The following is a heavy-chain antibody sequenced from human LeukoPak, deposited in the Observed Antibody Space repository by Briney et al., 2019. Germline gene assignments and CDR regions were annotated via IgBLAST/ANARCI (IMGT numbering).Heavy chain of an antibody. CDR1: GGSISSYC. D-gene: IGHD6-19*01. V-gene: IGHV4-59*08. CDR3: ARHRIAVAGSYFDY. CDR2: IYYSGST. Sequence: SETLSLTCTVSGGSISSYCWSWIRQPPGKGLEWIGYIYYSGSTNYNPSLKSRVTISVDTSKNQFSLKLRSVTAADTAVYYCARHRIAVAGSYFDYWGQGTLVTVSS. J-gene: IGHJ4*02.